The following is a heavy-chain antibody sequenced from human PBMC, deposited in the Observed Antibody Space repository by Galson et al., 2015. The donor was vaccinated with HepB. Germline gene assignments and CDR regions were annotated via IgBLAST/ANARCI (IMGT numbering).Heavy chain of an antibody. D-gene: IGHD3-10*01. Sequence: SLRLSCAASGFTFDDFAMHWVRQAPGKGLEWVSGISWNGGIIGYADSVKGRFTISRDSANNSLYLQMNSLRAEDTALYYCAEWAGTYDDYYFGMDVWGQGTTVTVSS. V-gene: IGHV3-9*01. CDR1: GFTFDDFA. J-gene: IGHJ6*02. CDR2: ISWNGGII. CDR3: AEWAGTYDDYYFGMDV.